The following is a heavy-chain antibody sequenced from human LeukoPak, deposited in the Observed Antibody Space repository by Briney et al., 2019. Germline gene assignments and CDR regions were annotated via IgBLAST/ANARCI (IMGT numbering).Heavy chain of an antibody. Sequence: GGSLRLSCAASGFTFSNYWMSWVRQAPGKGLEWVTNINQDGSEKYYVDSVKGRFTISRDNAKNSLYLQMSSLRAEDTALYYCARYCSSTNCHDAFDIWGQGTMVTVSS. CDR2: INQDGSEK. CDR1: GFTFSNYW. D-gene: IGHD2-2*01. CDR3: ARYCSSTNCHDAFDI. J-gene: IGHJ3*02. V-gene: IGHV3-7*01.